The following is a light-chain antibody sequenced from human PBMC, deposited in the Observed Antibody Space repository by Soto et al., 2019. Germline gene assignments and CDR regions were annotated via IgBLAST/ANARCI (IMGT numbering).Light chain of an antibody. CDR2: EVS. CDR3: SSYAGTNNYV. Sequence: QSALTQPPSASGSPGQSVTISCTGTSSDVGGYNYVSWYQQHPGKAPKLIIYEVSKRPSGVPDRFSDSKSGNTASLTVSGLQAEDEADYYCSSYAGTNNYVFGTGTKVTVL. CDR1: SSDVGGYNY. V-gene: IGLV2-8*01. J-gene: IGLJ1*01.